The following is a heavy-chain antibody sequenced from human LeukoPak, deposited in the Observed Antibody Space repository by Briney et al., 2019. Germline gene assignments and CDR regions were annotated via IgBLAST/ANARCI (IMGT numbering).Heavy chain of an antibody. D-gene: IGHD3-22*01. CDR1: GYTFTGYY. CDR2: IDPNSGGT. Sequence: ASVKVSCKASGYTFTGYYMQWVRPAPGQGLEWMGWIDPNSGGTNYAQKFQGRVTMTRDASMSTAYMELSRLRSDDTAVYYCARDHYYYDTSRSTTDAFDIWGQGTMVTVSS. J-gene: IGHJ3*02. V-gene: IGHV1-2*02. CDR3: ARDHYYYDTSRSTTDAFDI.